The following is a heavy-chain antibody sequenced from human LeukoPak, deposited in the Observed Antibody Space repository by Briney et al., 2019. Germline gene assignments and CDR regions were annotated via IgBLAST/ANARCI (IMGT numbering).Heavy chain of an antibody. D-gene: IGHD4-11*01. CDR3: ARGRSYSNYGRWFDP. CDR2: IIPVFGTA. J-gene: IGHJ5*02. V-gene: IGHV1-69*01. Sequence: SVKVSFKASGGTFSSYAISWVRPAPGQGLEWMGGIIPVFGTANYAQKFQGRVTITADESTSTAYLELSSLRSEDTAVYYCARGRSYSNYGRWFDPWGQGTLVTVSS. CDR1: GGTFSSYA.